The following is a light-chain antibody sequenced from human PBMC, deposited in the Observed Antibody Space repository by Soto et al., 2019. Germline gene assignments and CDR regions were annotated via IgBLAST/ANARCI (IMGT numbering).Light chain of an antibody. J-gene: IGKJ1*01. CDR2: AAS. V-gene: IGKV3-20*01. Sequence: ESVLTQSPGTLSLSPGERATLSCRASQSVTSNYLAWYQQRPGQAPRLLIYAASSRATGIPDRFSGSGSGTDFTLTISRLEPEDFAVYYWQQYGGSPPETFGQGTKVEIK. CDR1: QSVTSNY. CDR3: QQYGGSPPET.